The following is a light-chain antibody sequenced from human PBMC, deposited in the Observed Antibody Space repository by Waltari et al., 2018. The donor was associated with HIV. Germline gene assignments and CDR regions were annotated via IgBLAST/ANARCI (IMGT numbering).Light chain of an antibody. V-gene: IGKV3-20*01. CDR3: HQYGFSPRT. CDR2: ATS. Sequence: EIVLTQSPVTLSLSPGERATLSCRASQSVSSSSLAWYQQRPGQAPRLVIYATSSRATGIPDRFSGSGSGTDFTLTISRLEPEDFAVYYCHQYGFSPRTFGGGTKVEIK. CDR1: QSVSSSS. J-gene: IGKJ4*01.